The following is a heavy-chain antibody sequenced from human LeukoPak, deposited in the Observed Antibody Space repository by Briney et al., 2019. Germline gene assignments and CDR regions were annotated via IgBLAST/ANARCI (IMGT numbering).Heavy chain of an antibody. J-gene: IGHJ4*02. V-gene: IGHV4-34*01. D-gene: IGHD3-10*01. Sequence: SETLSLTCAVYGGSFSGYYWSWIRQPPGKGLEWIGEINHSGSTNYNPSLKSRVTISVDTSKNQFSLKLSSVTAADTAVYYCARGRYGSGLFDYWGQGTLDTVSS. CDR3: ARGRYGSGLFDY. CDR2: INHSGST. CDR1: GGSFSGYY.